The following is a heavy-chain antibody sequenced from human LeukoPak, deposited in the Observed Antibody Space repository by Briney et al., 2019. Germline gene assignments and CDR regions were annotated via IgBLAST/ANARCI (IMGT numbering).Heavy chain of an antibody. V-gene: IGHV3-23*01. J-gene: IGHJ3*02. D-gene: IGHD4-17*01. Sequence: GGSLRLSCAASGFTFSSFAMTWARQAPGKGLEWVSAVSESGVSTYYADSVQGRFAISRDNSKNTLYLQMNSLRAEDTAVYYCAKDPNGDYIGTFDIWGQGTMVTVSS. CDR3: AKDPNGDYIGTFDI. CDR1: GFTFSSFA. CDR2: VSESGVST.